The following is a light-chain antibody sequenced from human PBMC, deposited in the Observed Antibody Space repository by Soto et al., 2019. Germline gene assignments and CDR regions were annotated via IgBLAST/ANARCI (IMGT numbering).Light chain of an antibody. J-gene: IGLJ2*01. V-gene: IGLV2-14*01. CDR1: SRDVGGYNY. CDR2: EVS. Sequence: QSALTQPASVSGSPGQSITISCTGTSRDVGGYNYVSWHQQHPGKAPKVVITEVSNRPSGVSNRFSGSKSGNTASLTISGLQAEHEADYYCSSYVNYNTFVIFGGGTKLTVL. CDR3: SSYVNYNTFVI.